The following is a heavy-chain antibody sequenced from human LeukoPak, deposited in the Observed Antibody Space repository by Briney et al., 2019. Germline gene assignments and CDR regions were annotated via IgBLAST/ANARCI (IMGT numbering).Heavy chain of an antibody. Sequence: SETLSLTCTVSGNSIGAYYWTWIRRPAGRGLEWIGRIYSSDNTDYNPSLKSRVTMSVDRTKNQFSLKLTSVTAADTAVYYCARDFDRAGGDYFDYWGQGALVTVSS. CDR1: GNSIGAYY. J-gene: IGHJ4*02. CDR3: ARDFDRAGGDYFDY. D-gene: IGHD2-15*01. CDR2: IYSSDNT. V-gene: IGHV4-4*07.